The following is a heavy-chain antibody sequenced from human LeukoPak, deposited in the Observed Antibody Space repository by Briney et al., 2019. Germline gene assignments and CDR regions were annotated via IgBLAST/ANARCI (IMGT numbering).Heavy chain of an antibody. J-gene: IGHJ4*02. Sequence: GDSLSLSCAASGFTFTKYWMTWARPAPGKGLEWVGNIKQDGSDKNYMDSVKGRFTISRDNTKNSVYLQMSSLRAEDTAVYYCAREVWGPEYWGQGTLVTVSS. CDR3: AREVWGPEY. CDR2: IKQDGSDK. V-gene: IGHV3-7*01. CDR1: GFTFTKYW. D-gene: IGHD1-14*01.